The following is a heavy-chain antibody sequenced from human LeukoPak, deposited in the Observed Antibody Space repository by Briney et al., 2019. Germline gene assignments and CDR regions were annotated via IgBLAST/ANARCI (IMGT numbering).Heavy chain of an antibody. V-gene: IGHV3-48*01. CDR2: ISSSSSTI. J-gene: IGHJ4*02. CDR3: AREREIYGDYFFDY. CDR1: GFTFSSYS. D-gene: IGHD4-17*01. Sequence: QPGGSLRLSCAASGFTFSSYSMNWVRQAPGKGLEWVSYISSSSSTIYYADSVKGRFTISRDNAKNSLYLQMNSLRAEDTAVYYCAREREIYGDYFFDYWGQGTLVTVSS.